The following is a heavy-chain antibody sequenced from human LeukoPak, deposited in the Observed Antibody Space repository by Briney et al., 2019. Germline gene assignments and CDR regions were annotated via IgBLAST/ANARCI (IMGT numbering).Heavy chain of an antibody. CDR2: MDYTGDT. CDR1: GGSISSSNYC. V-gene: IGHV4-39*07. J-gene: IGHJ4*02. D-gene: IGHD5-18*01. CDR3: ARGSGYSYGYRL. Sequence: PSETLSLTCTVSGGSISSSNYCWGWIRQPPGKGLEWIGSMDYTGDTYYNPSLKGRVAISVDTSKNHFSLKLSSVTAADTAVYYCARGSGYSYGYRLWGQGTLVTVSS.